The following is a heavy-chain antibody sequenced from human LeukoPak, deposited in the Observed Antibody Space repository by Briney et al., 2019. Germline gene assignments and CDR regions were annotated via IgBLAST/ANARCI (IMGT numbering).Heavy chain of an antibody. CDR3: ARAAYSSSWYWFDP. J-gene: IGHJ5*02. CDR2: VYYNGNT. Sequence: SETLSLTCTVSGGSISSGSHYWGWIRQPPGTGLEWIANVYYNGNTAYNPSLRSRVTISIDTSRSQFSLKLSSVTAADTAVYYCARAAYSSSWYWFDPWGQGTLVTVSS. D-gene: IGHD6-13*01. V-gene: IGHV4-39*07. CDR1: GGSISSGSHY.